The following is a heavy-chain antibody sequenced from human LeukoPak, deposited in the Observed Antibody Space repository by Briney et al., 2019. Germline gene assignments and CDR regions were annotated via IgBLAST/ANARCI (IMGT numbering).Heavy chain of an antibody. D-gene: IGHD2-15*01. CDR3: AKGLDIVVVVATLDY. Sequence: GGSLRLSCAASGFTFSSYAMSWVRQAPGKGLEWVSSISGSGVSTYYADSVKGRFTISRDNSKNNLYLQMNSLRAEDTAVYYCAKGLDIVVVVATLDYWGQGTLVTVSS. CDR2: ISGSGVST. CDR1: GFTFSSYA. V-gene: IGHV3-23*01. J-gene: IGHJ4*02.